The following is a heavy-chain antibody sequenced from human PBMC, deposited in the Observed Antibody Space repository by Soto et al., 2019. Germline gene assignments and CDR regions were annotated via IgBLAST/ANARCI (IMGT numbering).Heavy chain of an antibody. V-gene: IGHV4-30-4*01. CDR1: GDSIISGDYY. D-gene: IGHD4-17*01. J-gene: IGHJ4*02. CDR3: ARAKVTTVDY. Sequence: SETLSLTCTVSGDSIISGDYYWSWIRQTPGKGLEWIGYIYYSGDTNYNPSLKSRVIISVDTSKNQFSLKLSSVTAADTAVYYCARAKVTTVDYWGQGTLVTVSS. CDR2: IYYSGDT.